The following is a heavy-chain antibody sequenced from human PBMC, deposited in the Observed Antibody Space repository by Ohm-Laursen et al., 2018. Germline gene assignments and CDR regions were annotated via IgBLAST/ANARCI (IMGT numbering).Heavy chain of an antibody. CDR1: GFTLRSYV. Sequence: RSLRLSCSASGFTLRSYVMHWVRQAPGKGLEWVAVMSDDGSNKYYAASVRGRFTLSRDNSKNTMYLQMKSLRTEDTAVYYCARVVVPATTVRSYYYGMDVWGQGTTVTVSS. CDR2: MSDDGSNK. CDR3: ARVVVPATTVRSYYYGMDV. V-gene: IGHV3-30*03. D-gene: IGHD1-26*01. J-gene: IGHJ6*02.